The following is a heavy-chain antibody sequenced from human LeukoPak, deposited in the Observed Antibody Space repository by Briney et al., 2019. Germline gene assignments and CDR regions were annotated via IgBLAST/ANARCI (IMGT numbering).Heavy chain of an antibody. CDR2: INHSGST. CDR3: ARGRYYYDSSGYCYRGAHDY. V-gene: IGHV4-34*01. D-gene: IGHD3-22*01. Sequence: SETLSLTCAVYGGSFSGYYWSWIRQPPGKGLEWIGEINHSGSTNYNPSLKSRVTISVDTSKNQFSLKLSSVTAADTAVYYCARGRYYYDSSGYCYRGAHDYWGQGTLVTVSS. J-gene: IGHJ4*02. CDR1: GGSFSGYY.